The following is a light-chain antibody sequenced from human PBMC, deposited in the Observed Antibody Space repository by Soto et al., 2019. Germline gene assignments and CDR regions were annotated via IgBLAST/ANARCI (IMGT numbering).Light chain of an antibody. V-gene: IGKV1-27*01. CDR3: QKYDSVPAT. Sequence: DVQMTQSPSSLSASVGDRVTLTCRASQGIYKSLAWHQQKPGKVPKLLIYAASTLQSGVPSRFSGSGSGTDFTLTISSLQPEDVATYYCQKYDSVPATFGQGTKVEVK. CDR1: QGIYKS. CDR2: AAS. J-gene: IGKJ1*01.